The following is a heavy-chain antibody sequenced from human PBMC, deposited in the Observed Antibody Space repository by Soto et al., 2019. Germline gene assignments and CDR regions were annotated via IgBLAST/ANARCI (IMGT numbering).Heavy chain of an antibody. CDR2: INHSGST. CDR3: ARGLTRRITMVRGALSAFDI. V-gene: IGHV4-34*01. D-gene: IGHD3-10*01. J-gene: IGHJ3*02. CDR1: GGSFSGYY. Sequence: QVQLQQWGAGLLKPSETLSLTCAVYGGSFSGYYWSWIRQPPGKGLEWIGEINHSGSTNYNPSLKGRVTISVDTSKNQFSLKLSSVTAADTGVYYCARGLTRRITMVRGALSAFDIWGQGTMVTVYS.